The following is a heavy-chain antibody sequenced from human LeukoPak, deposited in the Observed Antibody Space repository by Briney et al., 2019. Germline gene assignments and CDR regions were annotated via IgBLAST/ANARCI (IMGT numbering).Heavy chain of an antibody. Sequence: GGSLRLSWAASGFTFSSYWMSWVRQAPGKGLEWVANIKQDGSEKYYVDSVKGRFTISRDNAKNSLYLQMNSLRAEDTAVYYCARQIFGGVINPLNYWGQGTLVTVSS. CDR1: GFTFSSYW. V-gene: IGHV3-7*01. D-gene: IGHD3-3*01. CDR2: IKQDGSEK. J-gene: IGHJ4*02. CDR3: ARQIFGGVINPLNY.